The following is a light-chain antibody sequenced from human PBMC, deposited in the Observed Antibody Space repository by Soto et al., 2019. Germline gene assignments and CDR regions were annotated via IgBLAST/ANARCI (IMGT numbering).Light chain of an antibody. CDR3: QQYGSSPYT. Sequence: EIVLTQSPGTLSLSPGERATLSCRASQSVSSSYLAWYQQKPGQAPRLLIYGASSRATGIPDRFIGSRSGTDFTLTISRLEPEDFAVYYCQQYGSSPYTFGQGNKLEI. CDR2: GAS. J-gene: IGKJ2*01. CDR1: QSVSSSY. V-gene: IGKV3-20*01.